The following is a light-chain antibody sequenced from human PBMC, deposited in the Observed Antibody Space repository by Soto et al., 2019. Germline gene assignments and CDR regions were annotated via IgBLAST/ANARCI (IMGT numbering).Light chain of an antibody. CDR3: QPYGNPPPVT. V-gene: IGKV3-20*01. Sequence: EIVLTQSPGTLSLSPGERATLSCRASQSVSSSYLAWYQQKPGQAPRLLIYGVSSRATGIPDRFSGSGAGTYFTLTISRLDPGAIAASFRQPYGNPPPVTLGQRKRLE. CDR2: GVS. CDR1: QSVSSSY. J-gene: IGKJ5*01.